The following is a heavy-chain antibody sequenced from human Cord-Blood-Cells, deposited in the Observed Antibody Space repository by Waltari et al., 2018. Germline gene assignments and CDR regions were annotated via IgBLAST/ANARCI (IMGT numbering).Heavy chain of an antibody. CDR2: ISYDGSNK. D-gene: IGHD6-13*01. CDR1: GFTFSSYG. V-gene: IGHV3-30*18. J-gene: IGHJ4*02. CDR3: AKVVDLEAAADY. Sequence: QVQLVESGGGVVQPGRSLRLSCAASGFTFSSYGIHWVRQAPGKGLEGVAVISYDGSNKYYADSVKGRFTISRDNSKNTLYLQMNSLRAEDTAVYYCAKVVDLEAAADYWGQGTLVTVSS.